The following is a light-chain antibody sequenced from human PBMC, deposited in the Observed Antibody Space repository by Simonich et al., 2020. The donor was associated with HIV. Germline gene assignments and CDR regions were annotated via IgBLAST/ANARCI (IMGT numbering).Light chain of an antibody. CDR2: DVT. Sequence: QSALTQPASVSGSPGQSITISCTETSSDIGCYNYVSWYQHHPGKAPKLIIYDVTKRPSGVPDRFSGSKSGNTASLTISGLQTEDEADYYCCSYAGSYTHVVFGGGTKLTVL. V-gene: IGLV2-11*01. CDR3: CSYAGSYTHVV. J-gene: IGLJ2*01. CDR1: SSDIGCYNY.